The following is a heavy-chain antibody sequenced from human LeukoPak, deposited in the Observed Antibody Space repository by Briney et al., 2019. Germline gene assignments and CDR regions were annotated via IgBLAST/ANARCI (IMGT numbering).Heavy chain of an antibody. J-gene: IGHJ4*02. V-gene: IGHV1-18*01. D-gene: IGHD3-22*01. CDR2: ISAYNGNT. CDR3: ARGFHYYDSSGYYQYYFDY. CDR1: GYTFTSYG. Sequence: GASVKVSCKASGYTFTSYGISWVRQAPGQGLEWMGWISAYNGNTNYAQKLQGRVTMTTDTSTSTAYMELRSLRSDDTAVYYCARGFHYYDSSGYYQYYFDYWGQGTLVTVSS.